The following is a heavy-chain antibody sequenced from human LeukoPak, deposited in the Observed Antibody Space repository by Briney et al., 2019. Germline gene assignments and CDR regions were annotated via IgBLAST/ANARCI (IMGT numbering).Heavy chain of an antibody. D-gene: IGHD6-25*01. CDR1: GGSISSSYYY. Sequence: SETLSLTCTVSGGSISSSYYYWGWIRQPPGKVLQWIGSLYYSGSTYFNPSLKSRVTISVDTSKNQFSLKLSSVTAADTAVYYCARITAAGSSAFDIWGQGTMVTVSS. CDR3: ARITAAGSSAFDI. CDR2: LYYSGST. J-gene: IGHJ3*02. V-gene: IGHV4-39*01.